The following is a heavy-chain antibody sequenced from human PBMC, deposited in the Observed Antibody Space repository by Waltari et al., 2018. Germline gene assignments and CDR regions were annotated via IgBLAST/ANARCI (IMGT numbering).Heavy chain of an antibody. D-gene: IGHD5-18*01. J-gene: IGHJ3*02. CDR1: GGSIRSSSYY. Sequence: QLQLQESGPGLVKPSETLSLTCTVSGGSIRSSSYYWGWTRQPPGKGLEWIGSIYYSGSTYYHPSLKSRVTISVDTSKNQFSLKLSSVTAADTAVYYCARDFPYTAATPPSEAFDIWGQGTMVTVSS. CDR3: ARDFPYTAATPPSEAFDI. CDR2: IYYSGST. V-gene: IGHV4-39*07.